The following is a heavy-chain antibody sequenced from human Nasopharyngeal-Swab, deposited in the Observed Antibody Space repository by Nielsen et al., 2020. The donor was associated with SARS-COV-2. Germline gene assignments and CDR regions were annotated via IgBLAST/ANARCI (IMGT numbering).Heavy chain of an antibody. J-gene: IGHJ4*02. CDR2: INEDGKSI. Sequence: GESLKISCAASGFTFSTYWMRWVRQAPGEGLVWVSRINEDGKSISYADSLRGRFTVSRDNAKNTLYLQMDSLRAEDTAVYYCTRAGNYRHDYWGPGTLVTAPQ. CDR1: GFTFSTYW. CDR3: TRAGNYRHDY. D-gene: IGHD3-22*01. V-gene: IGHV3-74*01.